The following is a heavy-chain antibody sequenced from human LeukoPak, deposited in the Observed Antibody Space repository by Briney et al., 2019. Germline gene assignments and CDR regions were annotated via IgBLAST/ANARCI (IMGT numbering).Heavy chain of an antibody. D-gene: IGHD6-19*01. Sequence: GRSLRLSCAASGFTFSSYGMHWVRQAPGKGLEWVAVIWYDGSNKYYADSVKGRFTISRDNSKNTLYLQMNSLRAEDTAVYYCARGGIAVAGFFDYWGQGTLVTVSS. CDR3: ARGGIAVAGFFDY. V-gene: IGHV3-33*01. CDR1: GFTFSSYG. CDR2: IWYDGSNK. J-gene: IGHJ4*02.